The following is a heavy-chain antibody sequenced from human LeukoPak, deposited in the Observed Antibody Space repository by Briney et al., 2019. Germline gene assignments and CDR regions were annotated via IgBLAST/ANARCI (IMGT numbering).Heavy chain of an antibody. D-gene: IGHD2-2*03. V-gene: IGHV3-21*01. CDR3: ARGPGSGYCSSTSCYYSDY. CDR2: ISSSSGSI. CDR1: GFTFRSHS. J-gene: IGHJ4*02. Sequence: GGSLRLSCAASGFTFRSHSMNWVRQAPGKGLEWVSSISSSSGSIYYADSVKGRFTISRDNAKNSLYLQMNSLRAEDTAVYYCARGPGSGYCSSTSCYYSDYWGQGTLVTVSS.